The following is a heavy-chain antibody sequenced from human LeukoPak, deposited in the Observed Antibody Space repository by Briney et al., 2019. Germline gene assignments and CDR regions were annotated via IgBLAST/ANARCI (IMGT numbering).Heavy chain of an antibody. CDR1: GYTFTSYD. Sequence: ASVKVSCKASGYTFTSYDINWVRQATGQGLEWMGWMNPNSGNTGYAQKFQGRVTMTRNTSISTAYMELSSLRSEDTAVYYCASGRKGSGYDAYYYYGMDVWGQGTTVTVSS. CDR2: MNPNSGNT. D-gene: IGHD5-12*01. V-gene: IGHV1-8*01. J-gene: IGHJ6*02. CDR3: ASGRKGSGYDAYYYYGMDV.